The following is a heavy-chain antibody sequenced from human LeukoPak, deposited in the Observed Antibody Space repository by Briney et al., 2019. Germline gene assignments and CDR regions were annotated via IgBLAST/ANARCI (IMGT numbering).Heavy chain of an antibody. CDR1: EFTFSAYG. V-gene: IGHV3-7*01. CDR3: ARCDFAVAGGDY. Sequence: GGSLRLSCVASEFTFSAYGMSWVRQAPGKGLEWVANMKQDGSEKYYVDSVKGRFTISRDNAKNSLHLQMNSLRAEDTAVYYCARCDFAVAGGDYWGQGILVTVSS. CDR2: MKQDGSEK. D-gene: IGHD6-19*01. J-gene: IGHJ4*02.